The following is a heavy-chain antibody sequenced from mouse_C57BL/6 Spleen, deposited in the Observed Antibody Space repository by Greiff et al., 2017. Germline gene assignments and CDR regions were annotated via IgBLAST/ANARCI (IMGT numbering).Heavy chain of an antibody. CDR2: INPSSGYT. CDR1: GYTFTSYW. V-gene: IGHV1-7*01. D-gene: IGHD4-1*01. Sequence: QVQLQQSGAELAKPGASVKLSCKASGYTFTSYWMHWVKQRPGQGLEWIGYINPSSGYTKYNQKFKDKATLTADKSSSTAYMQLSSLTYEDSAVYYCARSVTETDYAMDYWGQGTSVTVSS. J-gene: IGHJ4*01. CDR3: ARSVTETDYAMDY.